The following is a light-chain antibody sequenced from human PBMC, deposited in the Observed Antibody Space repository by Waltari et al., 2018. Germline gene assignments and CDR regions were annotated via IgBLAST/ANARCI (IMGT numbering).Light chain of an antibody. J-gene: IGLJ3*02. CDR2: QDT. V-gene: IGLV3-1*01. CDR1: NLGDKY. Sequence: SYELTQPPSVSVSPGQKASITCSGDNLGDKYACWYQQKPGQSPVLVIYQDTKRPSGIPERFSGSNSGNTATLTISGTQAMDEADYYCQAWDSSTAVFGGGTKLTVL. CDR3: QAWDSSTAV.